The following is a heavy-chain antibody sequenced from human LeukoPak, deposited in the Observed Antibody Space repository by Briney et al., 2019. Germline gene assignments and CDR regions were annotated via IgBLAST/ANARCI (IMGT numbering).Heavy chain of an antibody. CDR1: GFTFSSYA. D-gene: IGHD2-2*01. V-gene: IGHV3-23*01. J-gene: IGHJ4*02. CDR2: ISGSGGST. CDR3: AKDRGGVVPAAISGPLDY. Sequence: GGSLRLSYAASGFTFSSYAMSWVRQAPGKGLEWVSAISGSGGSTYYADSVKGRFTISRDNSKNTLYLQMNSLRAEGTAVYYCAKDRGGVVPAAISGPLDYWGQGTLVTVSS.